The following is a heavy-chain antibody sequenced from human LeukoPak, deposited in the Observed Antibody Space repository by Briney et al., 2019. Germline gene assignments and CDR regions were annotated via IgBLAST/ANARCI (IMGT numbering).Heavy chain of an antibody. D-gene: IGHD1-26*01. CDR1: GGTFSSYA. CDR2: IIPILGIA. CDR3: ARDRRWDLLHAFDI. Sequence: SVKVSCKASGGTFSSYAISWVRQAPGQGLEWMGRIIPILGIANYAQKFQGRVTITADKSTSTAYMELSSLRSEDTAVYYCARDRRWDLLHAFDIWGQGTMVTVSS. J-gene: IGHJ3*02. V-gene: IGHV1-69*04.